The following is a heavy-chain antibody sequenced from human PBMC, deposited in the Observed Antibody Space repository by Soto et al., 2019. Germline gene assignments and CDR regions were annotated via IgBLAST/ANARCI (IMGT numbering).Heavy chain of an antibody. V-gene: IGHV4-34*01. Sequence: SETLSLTCAVYGGSFSGYYWSWIRQPPGKGLEWIGEINHSGSTNYNPSLKSRVTISVDTSKNQFSLKLSSVTAADTAVYYCASKNRPYYYYMDVWGKGTTVTVSS. CDR3: ASKNRPYYYYMDV. CDR1: GGSFSGYY. J-gene: IGHJ6*03. CDR2: INHSGST.